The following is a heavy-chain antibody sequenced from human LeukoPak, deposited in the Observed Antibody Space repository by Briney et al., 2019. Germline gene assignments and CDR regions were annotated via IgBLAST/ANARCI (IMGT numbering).Heavy chain of an antibody. J-gene: IGHJ4*02. CDR2: INSDGSST. Sequence: GGSLRLSCAASGFTFSSYWMHWVRHVPGKGLVWVSRINSDGSSTSYADSVKGRFAISRDNAKNTLYLQMSSLRAEDTAVYYCARARITGTAHFDYWGQGALVTVSS. CDR1: GFTFSSYW. D-gene: IGHD1/OR15-1a*01. V-gene: IGHV3-74*01. CDR3: ARARITGTAHFDY.